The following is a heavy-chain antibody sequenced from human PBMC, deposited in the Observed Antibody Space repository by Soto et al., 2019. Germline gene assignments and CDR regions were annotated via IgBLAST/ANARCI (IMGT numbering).Heavy chain of an antibody. CDR1: GYTFTGYY. V-gene: IGHV1-2*04. Sequence: GASMKVSCKASGYTFTGYYMHWVRQAPGQGLERMGWINPNSGGTNYSQKYQGWVTMTRDTSISSAYMELRSLRSDDTGVYFCASEVYVDTAMANIYFDYLRQGTLVTVSS. D-gene: IGHD5-18*01. CDR2: INPNSGGT. J-gene: IGHJ4*02. CDR3: ASEVYVDTAMANIYFDY.